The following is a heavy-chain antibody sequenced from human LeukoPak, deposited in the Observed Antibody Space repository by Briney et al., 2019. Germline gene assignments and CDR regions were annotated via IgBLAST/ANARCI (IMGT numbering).Heavy chain of an antibody. CDR2: IYYSGST. Sequence: SETLSLTCTVSGGSISSYYWSWIRQPPGKGLEWIGFIYYSGSTNYNPSLKSRVTISVDTSKKQFSLRLSSVTAADTAVYYCAGQVIDGSGSYNLDYWGQGTLVTVSS. V-gene: IGHV4-59*08. J-gene: IGHJ4*02. D-gene: IGHD3-10*01. CDR1: GGSISSYY. CDR3: AGQVIDGSGSYNLDY.